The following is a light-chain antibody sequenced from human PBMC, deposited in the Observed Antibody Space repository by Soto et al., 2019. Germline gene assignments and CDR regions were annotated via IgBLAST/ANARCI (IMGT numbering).Light chain of an antibody. CDR3: LQANSFPRT. J-gene: IGKJ1*01. CDR1: QDISSW. Sequence: DIQMTQSPSSVSASVGDRVTITCRARQDISSWLAWYQQKPGKAPKLLIYAASTLQSGVPSRFSSSASGTDFTLTINSLQPEDFATYYCLQANSFPRTFGRGTKVEIK. V-gene: IGKV1-12*01. CDR2: AAS.